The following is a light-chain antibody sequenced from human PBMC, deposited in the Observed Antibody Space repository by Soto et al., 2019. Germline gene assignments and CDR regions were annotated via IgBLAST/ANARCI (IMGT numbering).Light chain of an antibody. J-gene: IGKJ3*01. CDR1: QSFSSSY. V-gene: IGKV3-20*01. CDR3: QRYGSALFT. Sequence: EIVLTQSPGTLSLSPGERATLSCRASQSFSSSYLAWYQQKPGQAPRLLIYGASIRATGIPDRFSGSGSGTDFTLTISSLEPEDFAVYYCQRYGSALFTFGPGTKVDVK. CDR2: GAS.